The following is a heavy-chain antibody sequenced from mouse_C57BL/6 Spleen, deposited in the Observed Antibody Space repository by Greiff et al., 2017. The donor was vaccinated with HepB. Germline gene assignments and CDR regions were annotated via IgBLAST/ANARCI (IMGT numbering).Heavy chain of an antibody. CDR3: ARLGSYDYDDY. CDR2: IYPSDSYT. D-gene: IGHD2-4*01. CDR1: GYTFTSYW. V-gene: IGHV1-69*01. Sequence: VQLQQPGAELVMPGASVKLSCKASGYTFTSYWMHWVKQRPGQGLEWIGEIYPSDSYTNYNQKFKGKSTLTVDKSSSTAYMQLSSLTSEDSAVYYCARLGSYDYDDYWGQGTTLTVSS. J-gene: IGHJ2*01.